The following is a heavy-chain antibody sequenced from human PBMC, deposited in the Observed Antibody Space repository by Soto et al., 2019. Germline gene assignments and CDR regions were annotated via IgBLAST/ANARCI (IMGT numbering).Heavy chain of an antibody. D-gene: IGHD2-2*01. V-gene: IGHV3-7*03. J-gene: IGHJ4*02. Sequence: GGSLRLSCAASGFTFSSYWMSWVRQVPGKGLEWVANIKSDGSEKYYVDSVKGRFTVSRDNTENSLHLQMNSLRAEDTAVYYCATLPCPSTRCYSFDSWGQGTLVTVSS. CDR2: IKSDGSEK. CDR1: GFTFSSYW. CDR3: ATLPCPSTRCYSFDS.